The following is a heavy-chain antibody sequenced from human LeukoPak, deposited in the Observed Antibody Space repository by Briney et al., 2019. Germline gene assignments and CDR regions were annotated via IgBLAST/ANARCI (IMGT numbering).Heavy chain of an antibody. Sequence: GGSLRLSCAASGFTFSSYSMNWVRQAPGKGLEWVSSISSSSSYIYYADSVKGRFTISRDNAKNSLYLQMNSLRAEDTAVCYCARDYDSSGYSDAFDIWGQGTMVTVSS. CDR1: GFTFSSYS. D-gene: IGHD3-22*01. CDR2: ISSSSSYI. J-gene: IGHJ3*02. CDR3: ARDYDSSGYSDAFDI. V-gene: IGHV3-21*01.